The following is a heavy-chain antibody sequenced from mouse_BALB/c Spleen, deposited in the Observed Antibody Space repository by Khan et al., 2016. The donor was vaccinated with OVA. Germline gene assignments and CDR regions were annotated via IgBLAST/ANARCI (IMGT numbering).Heavy chain of an antibody. CDR2: IYPFNDET. V-gene: IGHV1S136*01. J-gene: IGHJ2*01. Sequence: VQLQQSGPDLVKPGASVRMSCKASGYTFTSYVMHWLRQKPGQGLEWIGYIYPFNDETKHNEKFYGKATLTSDKSSSTAYMELSILTSEDSAVYYCAKNYRYDLYFDYWGQGTTLTVSS. D-gene: IGHD2-14*01. CDR1: GYTFTSYV. CDR3: AKNYRYDLYFDY.